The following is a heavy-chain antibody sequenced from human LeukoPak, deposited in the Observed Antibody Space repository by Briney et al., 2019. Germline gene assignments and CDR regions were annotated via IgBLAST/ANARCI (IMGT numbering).Heavy chain of an antibody. D-gene: IGHD3-22*01. CDR3: AKSADSSGYFSYFDY. V-gene: IGHV3-23*01. Sequence: SGGSLRLSCEASGVTFSSYVMSWVRQAPGKGPEWVSGISGSGGGTYYADFVKGRFAISRDNSKNTLYLQMNSLRAEDTAVYYCAKSADSSGYFSYFDYWGQGTLVTVSS. J-gene: IGHJ4*02. CDR1: GVTFSSYV. CDR2: ISGSGGGT.